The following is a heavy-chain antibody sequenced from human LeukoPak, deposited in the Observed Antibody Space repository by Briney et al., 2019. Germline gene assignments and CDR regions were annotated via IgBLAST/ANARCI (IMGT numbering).Heavy chain of an antibody. Sequence: PGGSLRLSCAASGFTFSSYSMNWVRQAPGKGLEWVANIKQDGSNKYYADSVKGRFTISRDNSKNTLYVQMNSLRAEDTAVYYCAKDALGGYYYDSIGNFDYWGQGTLVTVSS. V-gene: IGHV3-30*02. D-gene: IGHD3-22*01. CDR3: AKDALGGYYYDSIGNFDY. J-gene: IGHJ4*02. CDR2: IKQDGSNK. CDR1: GFTFSSYS.